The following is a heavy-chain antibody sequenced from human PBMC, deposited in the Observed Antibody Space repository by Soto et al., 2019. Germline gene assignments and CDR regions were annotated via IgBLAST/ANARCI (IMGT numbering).Heavy chain of an antibody. V-gene: IGHV3-23*01. Sequence: EVQLLESGGGLVQPGGSLRLSCAASGFTFSNYVMNWVRQAPGKGLEWVSTISDSADKTFYADSVKGRFTISRDNSRETLFLQMNSVRADDAAVYYCARRARTATTTWGDFDIWGQGTMVTVSS. CDR3: ARRARTATTTWGDFDI. J-gene: IGHJ3*02. CDR2: ISDSADKT. D-gene: IGHD1-7*01. CDR1: GFTFSNYV.